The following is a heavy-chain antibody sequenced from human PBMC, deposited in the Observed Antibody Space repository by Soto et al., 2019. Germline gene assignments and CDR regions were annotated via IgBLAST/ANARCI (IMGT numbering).Heavy chain of an antibody. D-gene: IGHD3-10*01. Sequence: EVQLLESGGGLVQPGGSLRLSCAASGFTFSSYAMSWVRQAPGKGLEWVSAISGSGGSTYYADSVKGRFNISRDNSKHPLYLQMNSLRAEDTAVYYCAKSLFVLWFGDNHLPNWFDPWGQGTLVTVSS. CDR3: AKSLFVLWFGDNHLPNWFDP. V-gene: IGHV3-23*01. J-gene: IGHJ5*02. CDR2: ISGSGGST. CDR1: GFTFSSYA.